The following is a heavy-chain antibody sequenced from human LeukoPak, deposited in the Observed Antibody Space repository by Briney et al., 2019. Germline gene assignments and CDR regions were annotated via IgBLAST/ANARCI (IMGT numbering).Heavy chain of an antibody. CDR1: GFTFDDYA. CDR2: ISWNSGSI. J-gene: IGHJ3*02. Sequence: SLRLSCAASGFTFDDYAMHWVRQAPGKGLEWVSGISWNSGSIGYADSVKGRFTISRDNAKNSLYLQMNSLRAEDTALYYCAKDRGYDYGDYNAFDIWGQGTMVTVSS. CDR3: AKDRGYDYGDYNAFDI. D-gene: IGHD4-17*01. V-gene: IGHV3-9*01.